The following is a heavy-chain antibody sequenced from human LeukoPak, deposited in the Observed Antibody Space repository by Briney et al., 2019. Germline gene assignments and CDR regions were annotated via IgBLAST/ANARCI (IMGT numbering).Heavy chain of an antibody. CDR3: ARDQRTISEKSFDY. CDR1: GFTLSSYW. J-gene: IGHJ4*02. Sequence: GGSLRLSCAASGFTLSSYWMSWVRQAPGKGLEWVANIKQDGSEKYYVDSVKGRFTISRDNAKNSLYLQMNSLRAEDTAVYYCARDQRTISEKSFDYWGQGTLVTVSS. V-gene: IGHV3-7*01. CDR2: IKQDGSEK. D-gene: IGHD3-9*01.